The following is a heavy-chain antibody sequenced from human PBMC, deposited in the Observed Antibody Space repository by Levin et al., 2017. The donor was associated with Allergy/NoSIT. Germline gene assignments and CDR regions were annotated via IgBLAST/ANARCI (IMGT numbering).Heavy chain of an antibody. V-gene: IGHV3-9*01. CDR3: AKDGDSVAGQSFDY. CDR2: ISWNSGSI. CDR1: GFTFDDYA. J-gene: IGHJ4*02. D-gene: IGHD6-19*01. Sequence: PGGSLRLSCAASGFTFDDYAMHWVRQAPGKGLEWVSGISWNSGSIGYADSVKGRFTISRDNAKNSLYLQMNSLRAEDTALYYCAKDGDSVAGQSFDYWGQGTLVTVSS.